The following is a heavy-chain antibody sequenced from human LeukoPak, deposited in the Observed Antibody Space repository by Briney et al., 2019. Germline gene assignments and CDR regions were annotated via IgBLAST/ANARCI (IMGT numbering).Heavy chain of an antibody. V-gene: IGHV3-53*01. CDR3: ARLRMATMHFDY. CDR2: IYSGGST. CDR1: GFTVSSNY. J-gene: IGHJ4*02. D-gene: IGHD5-24*01. Sequence: ESGGSLRLSCAASGFTVSSNYMSWVRQAPGKGLEWVSVIYSGGSTYYADSVKGRFTISRDNSKNTLYLQMNSLRAEDTAVYYCARLRMATMHFDYWGQGTLVTVSS.